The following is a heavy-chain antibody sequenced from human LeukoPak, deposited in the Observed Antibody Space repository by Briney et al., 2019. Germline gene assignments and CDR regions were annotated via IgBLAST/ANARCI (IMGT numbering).Heavy chain of an antibody. CDR2: INPNSGGT. CDR3: ARGAYDSSGYYFRPTFDY. Sequence: GASVKVSCKASGYTFTGYYMHWVRQAPGQGLEWMGWINPNSGGTNYAQKFQGRVTMTRDTSISTAYMELSRLRSDDTAVYYCARGAYDSSGYYFRPTFDYWGQGTLVTVSS. J-gene: IGHJ4*02. CDR1: GYTFTGYY. V-gene: IGHV1-2*02. D-gene: IGHD3-22*01.